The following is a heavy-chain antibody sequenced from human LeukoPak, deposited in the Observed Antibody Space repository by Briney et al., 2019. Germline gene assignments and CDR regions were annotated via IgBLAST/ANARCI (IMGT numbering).Heavy chain of an antibody. CDR2: IYSSGST. D-gene: IGHD5-18*01. V-gene: IGHV4-4*07. Sequence: SETLSLTCTVSGGSITSYYWNWIRQPAGKGLEWIGLIYSSGSTNYNPSLKSRVTMSVDTSKNQFSLKLSSVTAADTAVYYCARQGYGYGYDYWGQGTLVTVSS. CDR1: GGSITSYY. CDR3: ARQGYGYGYDY. J-gene: IGHJ4*02.